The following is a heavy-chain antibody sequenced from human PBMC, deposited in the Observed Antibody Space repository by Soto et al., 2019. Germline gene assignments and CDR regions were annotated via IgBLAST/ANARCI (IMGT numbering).Heavy chain of an antibody. Sequence: AVKVSCKASVCTFSSYAISWVRQAPGQGLEWMGGIIPIFGTANYAQKFQGRVTITADESTSTAYMELSSLRSEDTAVYYCARVGGLVSYGMDVWGQGTPVTVSS. CDR3: ARVGGLVSYGMDV. J-gene: IGHJ6*02. D-gene: IGHD2-15*01. V-gene: IGHV1-69*13. CDR1: VCTFSSYA. CDR2: IIPIFGTA.